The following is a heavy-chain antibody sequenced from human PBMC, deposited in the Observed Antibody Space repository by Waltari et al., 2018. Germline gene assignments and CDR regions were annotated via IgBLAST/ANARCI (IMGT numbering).Heavy chain of an antibody. D-gene: IGHD3-10*01. CDR2: INPDGSGE. J-gene: IGHJ3*01. V-gene: IGHV3-7*01. CDR3: ARDPAFGAFDF. Sequence: EVQLLESGGGLVQPGASLRLSCAASGFSFSGSWMTWVRQAPGKGLEWVAEINPDGSGEYYVDSVNGRFTISRDNTKNSLYLQMNSLRPDDTAVYFCARDPAFGAFDFWGQGTVVTVSS. CDR1: GFSFSGSW.